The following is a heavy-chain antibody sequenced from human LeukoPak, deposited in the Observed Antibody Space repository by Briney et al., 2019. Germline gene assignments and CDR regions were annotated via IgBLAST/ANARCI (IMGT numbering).Heavy chain of an antibody. CDR3: ARVPLWFGEFNFDY. CDR2: INAGNGNT. D-gene: IGHD3-10*01. CDR1: GYTFTSYA. J-gene: IGHJ4*02. Sequence: GASVKVSCTASGYTFTSYAMHWVRQAPGQRLEWMGWINAGNGNTKYSQKFQGRVTITRDTSASTAYMELSSLRSEDTAVYYCARVPLWFGEFNFDYWGQGTLVTVSS. V-gene: IGHV1-3*01.